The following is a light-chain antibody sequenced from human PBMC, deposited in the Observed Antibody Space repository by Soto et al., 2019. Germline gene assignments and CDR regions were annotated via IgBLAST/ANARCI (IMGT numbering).Light chain of an antibody. CDR3: QTWNTGVVV. V-gene: IGLV4-69*01. Sequence: QSVLTQSPSASASLGASVKFTCTLSSGHSSYAIAWHQQQPEKGPRFLMKLNSDGSHYKGDGIPDRFSGSSSGAERYLTISSLQSEDEADYYCQTWNTGVVVFGGGTKLTVL. CDR1: SGHSSYA. CDR2: LNSDGSH. J-gene: IGLJ2*01.